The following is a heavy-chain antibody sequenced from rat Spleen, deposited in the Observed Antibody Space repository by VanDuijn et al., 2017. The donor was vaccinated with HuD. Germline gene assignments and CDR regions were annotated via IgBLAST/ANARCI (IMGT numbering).Heavy chain of an antibody. Sequence: EVQLVESGGGLVQPGRSLKLSCVASGFTFNNYWMTWIRQAPTKGLEWVASINYDGSDTYYRDSVKGRFTISRDNAKSSLYLQMDSLRSEDTATYYCITRIICILVPDYWGQGVMVTVSS. CDR2: INYDGSDT. V-gene: IGHV5-20*01. CDR1: GFTFNNYW. CDR3: ITRIICILVPDY. J-gene: IGHJ2*01. D-gene: IGHD1-6*01.